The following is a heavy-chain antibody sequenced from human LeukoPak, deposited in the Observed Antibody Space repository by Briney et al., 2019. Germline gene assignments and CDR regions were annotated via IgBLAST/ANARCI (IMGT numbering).Heavy chain of an antibody. CDR3: ARQTAAAPAFDY. D-gene: IGHD6-13*01. J-gene: IGHJ4*02. Sequence: PSETLSLTCTVSGGSISSYYWSWIRQPPGKGLEWIGYIYYSGSTNYNPSLKSRVTISVDTSKNQFSLKLSSVTAADTAVYYCARQTAAAPAFDYWGQGTLVTVSS. V-gene: IGHV4-59*08. CDR1: GGSISSYY. CDR2: IYYSGST.